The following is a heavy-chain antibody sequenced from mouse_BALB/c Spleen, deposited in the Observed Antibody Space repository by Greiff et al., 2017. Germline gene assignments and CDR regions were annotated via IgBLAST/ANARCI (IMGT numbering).Heavy chain of an antibody. D-gene: IGHD2-14*01. V-gene: IGHV5-6-3*01. Sequence: VQLKESGGGLVQPGGSLKLSCAASGFTFSSYGMSWVRQTPDKRLELVATINSNGGSTYYPDSVKGRFTISRDNAKNTLYLQMSSLKSEDTAMYYCAEVRPWFAYWGQGTLVTVSA. CDR1: GFTFSSYG. CDR2: INSNGGST. CDR3: AEVRPWFAY. J-gene: IGHJ3*01.